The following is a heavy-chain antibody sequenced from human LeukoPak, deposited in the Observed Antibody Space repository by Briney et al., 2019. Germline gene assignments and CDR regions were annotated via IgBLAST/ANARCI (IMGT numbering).Heavy chain of an antibody. D-gene: IGHD2-15*01. Sequence: GSLRLSCAASGFTFSSYSMNWVRQAPGKGLEWIGEINHSGSTNYNPSLKSRVTISVDTSKNQFSLKLSSVTAADTAVYYCARSRSVKRGLHYYYMDVWGKGTTVTVSS. CDR3: ARSRSVKRGLHYYYMDV. V-gene: IGHV4-34*01. J-gene: IGHJ6*03. CDR2: INHSGST. CDR1: GFTFSSYS.